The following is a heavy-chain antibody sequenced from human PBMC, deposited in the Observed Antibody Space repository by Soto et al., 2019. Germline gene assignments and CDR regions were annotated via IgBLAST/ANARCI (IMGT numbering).Heavy chain of an antibody. CDR3: AKGGPGYDSQRYFDY. Sequence: GGSLRLSCAASGFTFSSYAMSWVRQAPGKGLEWVSAISGSGGSTYYADSVKGRFTISRDNSKNTLYLQMNSLRAEDTAVYYWAKGGPGYDSQRYFDYWGQGTLVTVSS. V-gene: IGHV3-23*01. J-gene: IGHJ4*02. CDR1: GFTFSSYA. D-gene: IGHD5-12*01. CDR2: ISGSGGST.